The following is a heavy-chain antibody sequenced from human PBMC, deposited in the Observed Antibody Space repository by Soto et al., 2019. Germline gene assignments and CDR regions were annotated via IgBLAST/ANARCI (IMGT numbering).Heavy chain of an antibody. V-gene: IGHV3-23*01. CDR2: ISDNGANT. D-gene: IGHD6-25*01. CDR3: ARAIGADFFDY. J-gene: IGHJ4*02. CDR1: GFTFSNYA. Sequence: GGSLRLSCIASGFTFSNYAMSWVRQAPGKGLEWVSTISDNGANTFIGDSMKDHFDISRDNSKNTVFLHLSTVRAEDTAIYYCARAIGADFFDYWGQGTPVTVSS.